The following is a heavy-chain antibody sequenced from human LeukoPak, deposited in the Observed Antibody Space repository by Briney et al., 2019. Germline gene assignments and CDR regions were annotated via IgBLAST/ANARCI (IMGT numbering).Heavy chain of an antibody. D-gene: IGHD3-22*01. V-gene: IGHV1-69*05. CDR2: IIPIFGTA. J-gene: IGHJ4*02. CDR1: GGTFSSYA. CDR3: ARDREATYDGSGYYDY. Sequence: SVKVSCKASGGTFSSYAISWVRQAPGQGLEWMGGIIPIFGTANYAQKFQGRVTITTDESTSTAYMELSSLRSEDTAVYYCARDREATYDGSGYYDYWGQGTLVTVSS.